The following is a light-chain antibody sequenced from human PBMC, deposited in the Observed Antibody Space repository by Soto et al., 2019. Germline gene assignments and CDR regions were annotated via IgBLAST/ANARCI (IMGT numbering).Light chain of an antibody. CDR3: QQRSNWPPLT. CDR1: QSVSSY. J-gene: IGKJ4*01. V-gene: IGKV3-11*01. CDR2: DAS. Sequence: EIVLTQSPATLSLSPGDRATLSCRASQSVSSYLAWYQQKPGQAPRLLIYDASNRATGIPARFSGSGSGTDFTLTISSLEPEDFAVYYCQQRSNWPPLTFGGGTKVTLK.